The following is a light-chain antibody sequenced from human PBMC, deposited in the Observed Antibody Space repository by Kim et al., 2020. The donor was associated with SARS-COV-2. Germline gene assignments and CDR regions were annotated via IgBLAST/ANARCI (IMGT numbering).Light chain of an antibody. CDR2: WAS. V-gene: IGKV4-1*01. Sequence: DIVMTQSPDSLAVSLGERATINCKSSQSVLYSSNNKNYLAWYQQKPGQPPKLLIYWASTRESGVPDRFSGSGSGTDFTLTISSLQAEDVSVYYCQQYYITPRTFGQGTKVDI. CDR1: QSVLYSSNNKNY. CDR3: QQYYITPRT. J-gene: IGKJ1*01.